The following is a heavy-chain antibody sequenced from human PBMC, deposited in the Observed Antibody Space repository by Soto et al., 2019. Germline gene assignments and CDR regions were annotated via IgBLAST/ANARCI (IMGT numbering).Heavy chain of an antibody. CDR1: GGSLSGYY. CDR3: ARGGRYGSGSYYQLLPRGGFDP. V-gene: IGHV4-34*01. CDR2: INHSGST. D-gene: IGHD3-10*01. Sequence: SETLSLTCAVYGGSLSGYYWSWIRQPPGKGLEWIGEINHSGSTNYNPSLKSRVTISVDTSKIQFSLKLSSVTAADTAVYYCARGGRYGSGSYYQLLPRGGFDPWGQGTLVTVSS. J-gene: IGHJ5*02.